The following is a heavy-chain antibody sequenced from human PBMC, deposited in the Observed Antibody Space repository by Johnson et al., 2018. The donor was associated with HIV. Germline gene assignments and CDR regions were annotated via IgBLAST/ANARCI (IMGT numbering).Heavy chain of an antibody. CDR1: GFTFNNYW. V-gene: IGHV3-7*01. CDR3: AREYDAFDI. J-gene: IGHJ3*02. Sequence: VQLVESGGGLVQPGGSLTLSCAASGFTFNNYWMSWVRQAPGKGLEWVANIHQDGSEKYYVDSVKGRFTISRDNAKNSLYLQMNSLRAEDTAVYYCAREYDAFDIWGQGTMVTVSS. CDR2: IHQDGSEK.